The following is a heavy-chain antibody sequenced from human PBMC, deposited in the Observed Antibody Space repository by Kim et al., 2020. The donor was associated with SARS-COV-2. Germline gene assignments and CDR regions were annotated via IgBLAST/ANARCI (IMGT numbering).Heavy chain of an antibody. CDR1: GFTFSSYW. CDR2: INSDGSST. V-gene: IGHV3-74*01. CDR3: ARSLGRGWLVLTGGAFDI. J-gene: IGHJ3*02. Sequence: GGSLRLSCAASGFTFSSYWMHWVRQAPGKGLVWVSRINSDGSSTSYADSVKGRFTISRDNAKNTLYLQMNSLRAEDTAVYYCARSLGRGWLVLTGGAFDIWGQGTMVTVSS. D-gene: IGHD6-19*01.